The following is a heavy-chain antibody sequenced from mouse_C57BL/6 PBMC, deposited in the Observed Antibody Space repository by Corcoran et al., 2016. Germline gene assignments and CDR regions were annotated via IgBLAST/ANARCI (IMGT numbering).Heavy chain of an antibody. CDR3: ARSGIYDGYLDY. Sequence: VQLQQSGPELVKPGASVKISCKASGYTFTDYYINWVKQSHGKSLEWIGDINPNNGGTSYNQKFKGKATLTVDKSSSTAYMELRSLTSEDSAVYYCARSGIYDGYLDYWGQGTTLTVSS. J-gene: IGHJ2*01. CDR1: GYTFTDYY. CDR2: INPNNGGT. V-gene: IGHV1-26*01. D-gene: IGHD2-3*01.